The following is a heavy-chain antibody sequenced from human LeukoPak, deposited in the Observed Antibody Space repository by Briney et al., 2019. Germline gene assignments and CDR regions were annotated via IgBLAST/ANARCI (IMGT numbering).Heavy chain of an antibody. V-gene: IGHV3-48*04. CDR3: ARGPYDSSGYSFDY. CDR2: ISSSSSTI. D-gene: IGHD3-22*01. Sequence: GGSLRLSCAASGFTFSNYNMNWVRQAPGKGLEWVSYISSSSSTIYYADSVKGRFTISRDNAKNSPYLQMNSLRAEDTAVYYCARGPYDSSGYSFDYWGQGTLVTVSS. CDR1: GFTFSNYN. J-gene: IGHJ4*02.